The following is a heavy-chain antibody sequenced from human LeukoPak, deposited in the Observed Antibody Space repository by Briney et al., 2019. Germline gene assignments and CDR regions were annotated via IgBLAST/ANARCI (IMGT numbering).Heavy chain of an antibody. CDR3: ARPATSREAYDASDI. D-gene: IGHD1-26*01. CDR2: IRYDGSNK. CDR1: GVTFSSYG. J-gene: IGHJ3*02. Sequence: GGSLRLSCAASGVTFSSYGMHWVRQAPGKGLEWGAFIRYDGSNKYYADSVKGRFTISRDNSKNTLYLQMNSLRAEDTAVYYCARPATSREAYDASDIWGQGTMVTVSS. V-gene: IGHV3-30*02.